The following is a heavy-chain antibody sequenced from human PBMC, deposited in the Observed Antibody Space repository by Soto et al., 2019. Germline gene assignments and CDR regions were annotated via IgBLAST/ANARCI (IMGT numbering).Heavy chain of an antibody. CDR2: ISGSGGST. J-gene: IGHJ5*02. Sequence: GGSLRLSCAASGFTFSSYAMSWVRQAPGKGLEWVSAISGSGGSTYYADSVKGRFTISRDNSKNTLYLQMNSLRAEDTAVYYCAKDLEIVLMVYAWFDPWGQGTLVTVSS. D-gene: IGHD2-8*01. CDR1: GFTFSSYA. CDR3: AKDLEIVLMVYAWFDP. V-gene: IGHV3-23*01.